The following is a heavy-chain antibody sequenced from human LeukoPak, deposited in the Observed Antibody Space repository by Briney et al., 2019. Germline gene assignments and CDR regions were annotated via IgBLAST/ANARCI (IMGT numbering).Heavy chain of an antibody. CDR2: IYYSGST. CDR1: GGSISSSSYY. V-gene: IGHV4-39*01. CDR3: ARAPGSLVSVAGRPYYLDF. D-gene: IGHD6-6*01. J-gene: IGHJ4*02. Sequence: PSETLSLTCTVSGGSISSSSYYWGWIRQPPGKGLEWIGSIYYSGSTYYNPSLKSRVTISVDTSKNQFSLKLSSVTAADTAVYYCARAPGSLVSVAGRPYYLDFWGQGTLVTVSS.